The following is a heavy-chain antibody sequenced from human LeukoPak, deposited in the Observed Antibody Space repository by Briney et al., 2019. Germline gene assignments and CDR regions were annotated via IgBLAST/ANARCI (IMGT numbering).Heavy chain of an antibody. CDR3: ARHYSSSWYSTLGY. V-gene: IGHV1-18*01. CDR1: GYTFTSYG. D-gene: IGHD6-13*01. Sequence: ASVKVSCKASGYTFTSYGISWVRQAPGQGLEWMGWISAYNGNTNYAQKLQGRVTMTTDTSTSTAYMELRSLRSDDTAVYYCARHYSSSWYSTLGYWGQGTLVTVSS. CDR2: ISAYNGNT. J-gene: IGHJ4*02.